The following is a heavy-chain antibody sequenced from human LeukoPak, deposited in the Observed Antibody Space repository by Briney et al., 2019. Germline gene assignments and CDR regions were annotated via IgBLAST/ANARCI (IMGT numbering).Heavy chain of an antibody. J-gene: IGHJ4*02. Sequence: GGSLRLSCAASGFTFSDYWMHWVRQATGKGLVWVSIINTDTRGTYYADSVKGRFTISRDNAKNTLYLQMNSLRAEDTAVYYCARAGAYRFDYWGQGTLVTVSS. CDR1: GFTFSDYW. CDR3: ARAGAYRFDY. V-gene: IGHV3-74*01. CDR2: INTDTRGT. D-gene: IGHD3-16*01.